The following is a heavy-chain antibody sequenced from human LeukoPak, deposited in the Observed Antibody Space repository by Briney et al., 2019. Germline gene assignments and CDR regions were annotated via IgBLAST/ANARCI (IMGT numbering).Heavy chain of an antibody. CDR1: EITFSSYA. CDR3: AKDRFCSGAGRSDAFDM. V-gene: IGHV3-23*01. CDR2: IRGSGSST. D-gene: IGHD2-15*01. Sequence: PGGSLRLSCAASEITFSSYAMSWVRQAPGKGLEWVSGIRGSGSSTYYADSVKGRFTISRDNSKNTLYLQMNSLRAEDTAVYFCAKDRFCSGAGRSDAFDMWGQGTMVTVSS. J-gene: IGHJ3*02.